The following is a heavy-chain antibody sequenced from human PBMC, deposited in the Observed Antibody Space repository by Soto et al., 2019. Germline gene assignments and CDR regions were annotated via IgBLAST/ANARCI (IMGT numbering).Heavy chain of an antibody. D-gene: IGHD5-18*01. CDR1: GGSISSSNW. V-gene: IGHV4-4*02. Sequence: PSATLSLTCAVSGGSISSSNWWSWVRQPPGKGLEWIGEIYHSGSTNYNPSLKSRVTISGDKSKNQFSLKLSSVTAADTAVYYCATHKAMVTGYFDYWGQGTLVTVSS. CDR2: IYHSGST. CDR3: ATHKAMVTGYFDY. J-gene: IGHJ4*02.